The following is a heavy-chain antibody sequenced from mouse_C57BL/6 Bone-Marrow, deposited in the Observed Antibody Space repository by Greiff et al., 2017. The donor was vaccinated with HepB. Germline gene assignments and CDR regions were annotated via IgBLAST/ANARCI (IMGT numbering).Heavy chain of an antibody. CDR3: TRVPYYGTGYFDV. CDR1: GFTFSSYA. CDR2: ISSGGDYI. D-gene: IGHD1-1*01. V-gene: IGHV5-9-1*02. J-gene: IGHJ1*03. Sequence: EVKLMESGGGLVKPGGSLKLSCAASGFTFSSYAMSWVRQTPEKRLEWVAYISSGGDYIYYADTVKGRFTISRDNARNTLYLQMSSLKSEDTAMYYCTRVPYYGTGYFDVWGTGTTVTVSS.